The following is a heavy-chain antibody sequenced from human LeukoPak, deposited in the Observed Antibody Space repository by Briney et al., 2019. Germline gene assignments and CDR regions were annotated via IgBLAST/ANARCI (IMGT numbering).Heavy chain of an antibody. J-gene: IGHJ4*02. CDR1: GFTFSSYS. CDR2: ISSSSSYI. V-gene: IGHV3-21*01. CDR3: AREWGRLRDY. Sequence: GGSLRLSCAASGFTFSSYSMNWVRQAPGKGLEWVSSISSSSSYIYYADSVKGRFTISRDNAKNSPYLQMNSLRAEDTAVYYCAREWGRLRDYWGQGTLVTVSS. D-gene: IGHD3-16*01.